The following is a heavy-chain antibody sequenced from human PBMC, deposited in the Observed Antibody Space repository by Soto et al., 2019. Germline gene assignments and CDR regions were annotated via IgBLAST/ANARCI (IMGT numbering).Heavy chain of an antibody. D-gene: IGHD3-22*01. Sequence: SETLSLTCTVSGGSVSSGSYYWSWIRQPPGKGLEWIGYIYYSGSTNYNPSLKSRVTISVDTSKNQFSLKLSSVTAADTAVYYCAREGYSSGYYYYYGMDGWAQGTTVTFSS. CDR1: GGSVSSGSYY. V-gene: IGHV4-61*01. CDR3: AREGYSSGYYYYYGMDG. J-gene: IGHJ6*02. CDR2: IYYSGST.